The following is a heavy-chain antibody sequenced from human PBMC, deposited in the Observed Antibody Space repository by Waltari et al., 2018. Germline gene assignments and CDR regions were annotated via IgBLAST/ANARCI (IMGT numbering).Heavy chain of an antibody. J-gene: IGHJ5*02. CDR2: VDPEDGET. D-gene: IGHD3-3*01. V-gene: IGHV1-69-2*01. Sequence: EVQLVQSGAEVKKPGATGNISCQASCYTFTESQLPRLAQAPRKGLEWMGRVDPEDGETIYAEKFQGRVTITAYTSTDTAYMELTSLRSEDTAVYYCATSPLRFLEWVNWFDPWGQGTLVTVSS. CDR1: CYTFTESQ. CDR3: ATSPLRFLEWVNWFDP.